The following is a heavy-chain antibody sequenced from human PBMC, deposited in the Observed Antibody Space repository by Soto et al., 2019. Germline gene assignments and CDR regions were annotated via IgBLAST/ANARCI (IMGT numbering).Heavy chain of an antibody. CDR3: ARDRQQLVDY. D-gene: IGHD6-13*01. CDR2: ISSSGSST. CDR1: GFTFSDYY. Sequence: QVPLVESGGGLVKPGGSLRLSCAASGFTFSDYYMTWIRQAPGKGLEWLSYISSSGSSTKYADSVKGRFTISRGNAKNSLYLQMNGLRVEDTAVYYCARDRQQLVDYWGQGILVTVSS. V-gene: IGHV3-11*05. J-gene: IGHJ4*02.